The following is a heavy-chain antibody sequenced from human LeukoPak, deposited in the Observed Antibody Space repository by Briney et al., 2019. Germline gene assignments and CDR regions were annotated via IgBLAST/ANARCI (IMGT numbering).Heavy chain of an antibody. V-gene: IGHV1-69*04. D-gene: IGHD2-15*01. J-gene: IGHJ5*02. CDR3: ARGYSSGGSCLNWFDP. Sequence: GSSVKVSCKASGGTFSSYAISWVRQAPGQGLEWMGRIIPILGIANYAQKFQGRVTITADKSTSTAYMELSSLRSEDTAVYYCARGYSSGGSCLNWFDPWGQGTLVTVSS. CDR2: IIPILGIA. CDR1: GGTFSSYA.